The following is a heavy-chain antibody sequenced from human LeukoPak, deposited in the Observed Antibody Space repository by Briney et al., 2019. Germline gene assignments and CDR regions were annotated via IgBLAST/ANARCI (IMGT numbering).Heavy chain of an antibody. D-gene: IGHD7-27*01. CDR1: GFTFSSYG. Sequence: GGSLRLSCAASGFTFSSYGMQWVRQAPGKGLEWVAFIRYDGSNKYYADSVKGRFTISRDNSKNTLYLQMNSLRAEDTAVYYCAKPTGDLYYFDYWGQGTLVTVSS. CDR2: IRYDGSNK. J-gene: IGHJ4*02. V-gene: IGHV3-30*02. CDR3: AKPTGDLYYFDY.